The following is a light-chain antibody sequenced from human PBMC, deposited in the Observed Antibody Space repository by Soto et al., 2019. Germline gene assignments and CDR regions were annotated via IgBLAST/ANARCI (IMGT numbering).Light chain of an antibody. CDR1: QTISSW. CDR2: DAS. CDR3: QQYHTSSIT. J-gene: IGKJ5*01. V-gene: IGKV1-5*01. Sequence: GDRVTITCRASQTISSWLAWYQQKPGKAPTLLIYDASTLERGVPSRFSGTGSGTEFTLSIDSLQPADFATYYCQQYHTSSITFGQGTRLEIK.